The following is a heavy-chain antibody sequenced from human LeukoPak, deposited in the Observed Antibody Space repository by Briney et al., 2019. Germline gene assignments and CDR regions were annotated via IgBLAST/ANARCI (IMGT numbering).Heavy chain of an antibody. CDR1: GGSISSYY. J-gene: IGHJ4*02. D-gene: IGHD3-3*01. V-gene: IGHV4-59*08. Sequence: SETLSLTCTVSGGSISSYYWSWIRQPPGKGLEWIGYIYYSGSTNYNPSLKSRVTISVDTSKNQSSLKLSSVTAADTAVYYCARLLGGSGLDYWGQGTLVTVSS. CDR3: ARLLGGSGLDY. CDR2: IYYSGST.